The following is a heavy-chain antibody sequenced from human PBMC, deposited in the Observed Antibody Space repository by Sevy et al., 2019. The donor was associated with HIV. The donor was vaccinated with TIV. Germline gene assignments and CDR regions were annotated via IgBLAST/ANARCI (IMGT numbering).Heavy chain of an antibody. J-gene: IGHJ4*02. V-gene: IGHV3-74*03. D-gene: IGHD3-10*01. CDR3: ARDKVEGGTMVQDNDY. Sequence: GESLKISCAASGFSFSSYWMHWVRQVPGKGLVWLSRFNSDGFYTKYGDSAKGRFTISRDNAKNKLFLQMDSLRAEDTAVYYCARDKVEGGTMVQDNDYWGQGTLVTVSS. CDR2: FNSDGFYT. CDR1: GFSFSSYW.